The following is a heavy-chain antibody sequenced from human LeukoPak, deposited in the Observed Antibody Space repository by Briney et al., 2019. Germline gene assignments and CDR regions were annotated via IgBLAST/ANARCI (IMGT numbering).Heavy chain of an antibody. CDR1: GGSISSGGYY. D-gene: IGHD3-3*01. CDR2: IYYSGST. J-gene: IGHJ6*02. V-gene: IGHV4-31*03. Sequence: PSETLSLTCTVSGGSISSGGYYWSWIRQHPGKGLEWIGYIYYSGSTYYNPSLKSRVTISVDTSKNQFSLKLSSVTAADTAVYYCARGYYDFWSGLGYYYYYGMDVWGQGTTVTVS. CDR3: ARGYYDFWSGLGYYYYYGMDV.